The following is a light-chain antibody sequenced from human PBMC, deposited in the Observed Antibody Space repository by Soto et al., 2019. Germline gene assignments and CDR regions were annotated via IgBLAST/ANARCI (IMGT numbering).Light chain of an antibody. V-gene: IGKV1-9*01. Sequence: DIQLTQSPSFLSASVGDRVTITCRASQGISSYLAWYQQKPGKAPKLLIYAASTLQSGVPSRFSGSGSGKEFTLTISSLQPEVFATYYCQQLNSYPFLTFGGGTKVEIK. J-gene: IGKJ4*01. CDR1: QGISSY. CDR3: QQLNSYPFLT. CDR2: AAS.